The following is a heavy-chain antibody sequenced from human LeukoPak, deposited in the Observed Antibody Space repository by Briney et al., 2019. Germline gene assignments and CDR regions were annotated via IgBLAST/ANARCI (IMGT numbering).Heavy chain of an antibody. CDR2: INHSGST. CDR1: GGSFSGYY. V-gene: IGHV4-34*01. Sequence: PSETLSLTCAVYGGSFSGYYWSWIRQPPGKGLEWIGEINHSGSTNYNPSLKSRVTISVGASKNQFSLKLSSVTAADTAVYYCARRGWGYYDSSGYYRFDYWGQGTLVTVSS. D-gene: IGHD3-22*01. J-gene: IGHJ4*02. CDR3: ARRGWGYYDSSGYYRFDY.